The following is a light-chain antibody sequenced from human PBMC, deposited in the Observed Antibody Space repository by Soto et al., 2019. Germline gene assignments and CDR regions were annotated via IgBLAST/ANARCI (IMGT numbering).Light chain of an antibody. CDR2: GNS. V-gene: IGLV1-40*01. CDR1: SSNIGAGYD. CDR3: QSYDSSLSGYV. J-gene: IGLJ1*01. Sequence: QSVLTQPPSVSGAPGQRVTISCTGRSSNIGAGYDVHWYQQLPGTAPKLLSYGNSNRPSGVPDRFSGSKSGTSASLAITGLLAEDEADYYCQSYDSSLSGYVFGTGTKLTVL.